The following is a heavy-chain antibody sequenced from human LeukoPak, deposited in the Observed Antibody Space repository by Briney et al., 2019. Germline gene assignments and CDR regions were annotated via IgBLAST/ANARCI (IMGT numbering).Heavy chain of an antibody. J-gene: IGHJ5*02. CDR2: IYYRGST. CDR1: GRSFSSGGYY. Sequence: SQTLSLTCTVSGRSFSSGGYYWGWLRQHPGMGLEWIGYIYYRGSTYYNPSLKSRVTISVDTSKNQFSLKLSSVTAADTAVYYCARLLQFWFDPWGQGTLVTVSS. CDR3: ARLLQFWFDP. V-gene: IGHV4-31*03.